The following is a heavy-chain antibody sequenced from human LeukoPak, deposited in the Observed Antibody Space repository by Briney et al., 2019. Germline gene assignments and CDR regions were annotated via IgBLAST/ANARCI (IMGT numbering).Heavy chain of an antibody. CDR2: IYSGGST. CDR3: ARDGVSGIAAAGIDY. J-gene: IGHJ4*02. CDR1: GFTVSSNY. D-gene: IGHD6-13*01. Sequence: GGSLRLSCAASGFTVSSNYMSWVRQAPGKGLEWVSVIYSGGSTYYADSVKGSFTISRDNSKNTLSLQMNSLRAEDTAVYYCARDGVSGIAAAGIDYWGQGTLVTVSS. V-gene: IGHV3-66*01.